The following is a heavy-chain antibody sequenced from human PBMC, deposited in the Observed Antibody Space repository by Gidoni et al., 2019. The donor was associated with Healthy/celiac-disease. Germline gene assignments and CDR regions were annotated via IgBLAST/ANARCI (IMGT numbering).Heavy chain of an antibody. D-gene: IGHD5-12*01. V-gene: IGHV4-59*01. J-gene: IGHJ4*02. CDR3: AGGGYSGYDSLDY. CDR1: GGSISSYD. CDR2: IYYSGST. Sequence: QVQLQESGPGLVKPSETLSLTCTVSGGSISSYDWSWIRQPPGKGLEWIGYIYYSGSTNYNPSLKRRVTISVDTSKNQFSLKLSSVTAADTAVYYCAGGGYSGYDSLDYWGQGTLVTVSS.